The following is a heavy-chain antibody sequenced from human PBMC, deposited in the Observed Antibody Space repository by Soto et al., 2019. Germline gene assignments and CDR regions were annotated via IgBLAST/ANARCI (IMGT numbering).Heavy chain of an antibody. CDR2: IIPIFGTA. CDR3: ASALTRSSWPLPKRDPKYYYYGMDV. D-gene: IGHD6-13*01. CDR1: GGTFSSYA. Sequence: QVQLVQSGAEVKKPGSSVKVSCKASGGTFSSYAISWVRQAPGQGLEWMGGIIPIFGTANYAQKFQGRVTITAAESTSTAYMELSRLRSEDTSVYYCASALTRSSWPLPKRDPKYYYYGMDVWGQGTTGTVSS. J-gene: IGHJ6*02. V-gene: IGHV1-69*01.